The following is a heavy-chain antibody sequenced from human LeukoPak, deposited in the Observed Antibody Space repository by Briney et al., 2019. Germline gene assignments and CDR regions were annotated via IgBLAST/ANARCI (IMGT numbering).Heavy chain of an antibody. CDR1: GFTFSSYG. J-gene: IGHJ6*03. CDR3: AKDGGYNLYYYMDV. CDR2: ISGSGGST. D-gene: IGHD5-24*01. Sequence: PGGSLRLSCAASGFTFSSYGMSWVRQAPGKGLEWVSAISGSGGSTYYADSVKGRFTISRDNSKNTLYLQMNSLRAEDTAVYYCAKDGGYNLYYYMDVWGKGTTATISS. V-gene: IGHV3-23*01.